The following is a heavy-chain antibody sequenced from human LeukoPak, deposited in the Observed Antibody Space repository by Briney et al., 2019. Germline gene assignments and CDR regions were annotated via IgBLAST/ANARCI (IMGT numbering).Heavy chain of an antibody. D-gene: IGHD6-19*01. V-gene: IGHV4-34*08. Sequence: PSETLSLTCAVSGSTFSGFSWNLIRQPPGKGLEWLGEINQSGSTNDNPSLKSRVTISIDTSKSQFSLKMNPMTAADPALYYWAACDSSGSFFPSWGQGALVTVSS. CDR2: INQSGST. CDR3: AACDSSGSFFPS. J-gene: IGHJ4*02. CDR1: GSTFSGFS.